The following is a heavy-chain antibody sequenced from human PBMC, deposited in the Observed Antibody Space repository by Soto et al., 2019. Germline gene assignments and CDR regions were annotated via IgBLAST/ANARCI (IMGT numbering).Heavy chain of an antibody. CDR1: GYSISSGYY. V-gene: IGHV4-38-2*02. CDR3: ARDVTSLRLTVTKNDECMDV. J-gene: IGHJ6*02. D-gene: IGHD4-17*01. Sequence: SETLSLTCAVSGYSISSGYYWGWIRQPPGKGLEWIGSIYHSGSTYYNPSLKSRVTISVDTSKNQFSLKLSSVTTADTAVYYCARDVTSLRLTVTKNDECMDVWGQGTTVTVSS. CDR2: IYHSGST.